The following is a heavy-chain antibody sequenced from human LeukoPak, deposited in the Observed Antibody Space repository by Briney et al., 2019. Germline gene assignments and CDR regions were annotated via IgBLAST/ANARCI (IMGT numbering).Heavy chain of an antibody. CDR2: TRNRARSYST. J-gene: IGHJ6*03. CDR3: ARVRTGQAYYYYMDV. CDR1: GFTFSDHY. Sequence: GGSLRLSCAASGFTFSDHYMDWVRQAPGKGLEWVGRTRNRARSYSTEYAASVKGRFTISRDDSKNSLYLQMNSLKIEDAAVYYCARVRTGQAYYYYMDVWGKGTTVTVSS. V-gene: IGHV3-72*01.